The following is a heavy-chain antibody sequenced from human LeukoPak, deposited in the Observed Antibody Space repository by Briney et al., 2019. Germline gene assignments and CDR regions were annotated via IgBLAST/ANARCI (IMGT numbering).Heavy chain of an antibody. V-gene: IGHV1-2*06. CDR2: INPNGGGT. D-gene: IGHD3-3*01. CDR3: ARSTATQYDFWSGYSYFDY. J-gene: IGHJ4*02. Sequence: GASVKVSCKXSGYTFTGYYMHWVRQAPGPGLEWMGRINPNGGGTNYSKKFQGRVTMTRDTSISTAYMELSRLRSDDTAVYYCARSTATQYDFWSGYSYFDYWGQGTLVTVSS. CDR1: GYTFTGYY.